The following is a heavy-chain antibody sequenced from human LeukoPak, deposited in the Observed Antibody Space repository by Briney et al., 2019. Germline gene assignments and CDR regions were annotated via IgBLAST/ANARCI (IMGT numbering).Heavy chain of an antibody. CDR3: ARVAGSYYDGDFDY. V-gene: IGHV1-3*01. CDR2: INAGNGNT. D-gene: IGHD1-26*01. Sequence: ASVEVSCKASGYTFTSYAMHWVRQAPGQRLEWMGWINAGNGNTKYSQKFQGRVTITRDTSASTAYMELSSLRSEDTAVYYCARVAGSYYDGDFDYWGQGTLVTVSS. CDR1: GYTFTSYA. J-gene: IGHJ4*02.